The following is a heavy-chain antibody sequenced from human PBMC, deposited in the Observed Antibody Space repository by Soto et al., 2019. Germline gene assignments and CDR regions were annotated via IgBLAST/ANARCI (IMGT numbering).Heavy chain of an antibody. CDR2: LYWDDDK. D-gene: IGHD7-27*01. CDR1: GFSLSTSGVG. V-gene: IGHV2-5*02. Sequence: QITLKESGPTLVKPTQTLTLTCTFSGFSLSTSGVGVGWIRQPLGKALEWLAFLYWDDDKRYSPPLKSRLTITKDTSKNQVLLTITNMDPVETATYYCARTSVNWGSRGLVDYWGQGTLVTVAS. CDR3: ARTSVNWGSRGLVDY. J-gene: IGHJ4*02.